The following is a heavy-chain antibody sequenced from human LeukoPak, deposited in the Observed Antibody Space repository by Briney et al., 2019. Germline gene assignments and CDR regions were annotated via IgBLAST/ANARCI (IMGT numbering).Heavy chain of an antibody. CDR3: ARGKGDFDS. D-gene: IGHD3-16*01. J-gene: IGHJ4*02. CDR1: GDSFTNYF. CDR2: IYYTGST. Sequence: SGTLSLTCTVSGDSFTNYFWSWIRQPPGKGLEWIGSIYYTGSTNYNPSLQSRVTISLDTSKNHFSLNLNSVTAADTAVYYCARGKGDFDSWGQGTLVTVSS. V-gene: IGHV4-59*01.